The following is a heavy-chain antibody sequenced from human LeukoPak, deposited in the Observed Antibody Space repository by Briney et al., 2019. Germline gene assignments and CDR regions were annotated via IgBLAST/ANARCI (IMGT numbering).Heavy chain of an antibody. J-gene: IGHJ4*02. D-gene: IGHD3-9*01. V-gene: IGHV1-46*01. CDR1: GYTFTSYY. Sequence: ASVKVSCKASGYTFTSYYMHWVRQAPGQGLEWMGIINPSGGSTSYAQKFQGRVTMTRDMSTSTVYMELSSLRAEDTAVYYCAKDRPIFSGGYWGQGTLVTVSS. CDR2: INPSGGST. CDR3: AKDRPIFSGGY.